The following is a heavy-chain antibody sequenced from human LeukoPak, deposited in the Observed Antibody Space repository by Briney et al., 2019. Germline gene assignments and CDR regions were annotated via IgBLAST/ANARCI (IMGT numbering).Heavy chain of an antibody. CDR1: GFTLSSYA. J-gene: IGHJ5*02. D-gene: IGHD3-10*01. CDR2: ISYDGSNK. V-gene: IGHV3-30*04. CDR3: ARDVKYYYGSESLDWFDP. Sequence: PGGSLRLSCAASGFTLSSYAMHWVRQAPGKGLEWVAVISYDGSNKWDADSVKGRLTISRDNSKNTLYLQMNSLRAEDTAVYYCARDVKYYYGSESLDWFDPWGQGTLVTVSS.